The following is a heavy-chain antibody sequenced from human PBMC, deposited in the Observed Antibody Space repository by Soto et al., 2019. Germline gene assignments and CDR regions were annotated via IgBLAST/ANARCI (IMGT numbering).Heavy chain of an antibody. D-gene: IGHD3-22*01. Sequence: PGASLKISCEGSGYSFTRYWIGWVRQMPGRGLEWMGIIYPGDSDTRYSPSFQGQVTISADKSISTAYLQWNSLKASDTAMYYCARPRDSGDYWGSWGQGTLVTVSS. CDR1: GYSFTRYW. CDR3: ARPRDSGDYWGS. CDR2: IYPGDSDT. V-gene: IGHV5-51*01. J-gene: IGHJ5*02.